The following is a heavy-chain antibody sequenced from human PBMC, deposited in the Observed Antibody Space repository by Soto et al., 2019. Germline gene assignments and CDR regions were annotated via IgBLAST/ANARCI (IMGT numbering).Heavy chain of an antibody. V-gene: IGHV1-58*01. CDR3: AADRQYCSSTSCYTNWFDP. CDR2: IVVGSGNT. CDR1: GYTFTSSA. J-gene: IGHJ5*02. D-gene: IGHD2-2*02. Sequence: QLVQSGAEVKKPGASVKVSCKASGYTFTSSAVQWVRQARGQRLEWIGWIVVGSGNTNYAQKFQERVTITRDMSTSTAYMELSSLRSEDTAVYYCAADRQYCSSTSCYTNWFDPWGQGTLVTVSS.